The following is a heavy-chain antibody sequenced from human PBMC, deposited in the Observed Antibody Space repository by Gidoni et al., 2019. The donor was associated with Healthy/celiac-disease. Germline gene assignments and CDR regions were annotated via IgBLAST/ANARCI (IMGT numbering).Heavy chain of an antibody. CDR2: IYYSGST. D-gene: IGHD6-13*01. V-gene: IGHV4-39*01. Sequence: QLQLQESGPGLVKPSETLSLTCTVSGGSISSSSYYWGWIRQPPGKGQEWIGSIYYSGSTYYNPSLKSRVTISVDTSKNQFSLKLSSVTAADTAVYYCATYSSSWNIFDYWGQGTLVTVSS. CDR1: GGSISSSSYY. J-gene: IGHJ4*02. CDR3: ATYSSSWNIFDY.